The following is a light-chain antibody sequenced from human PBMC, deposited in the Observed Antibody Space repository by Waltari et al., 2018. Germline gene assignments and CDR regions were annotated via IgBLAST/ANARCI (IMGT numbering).Light chain of an antibody. CDR3: MQGLNLPLT. V-gene: IGKV2-29*03. CDR2: ELS. J-gene: IGKJ3*01. CDR1: QSLLHSDGKTY. Sequence: DIVLTQTPLSLSVTPGQPATISCKSSQSLLHSDGKTYLYWYLQKAGQSPTLLIYELSSRFPGRPERFSGSGFGTDFALEISRVEADDVGVYYCMQGLNLPLTFGPGTKVDIK.